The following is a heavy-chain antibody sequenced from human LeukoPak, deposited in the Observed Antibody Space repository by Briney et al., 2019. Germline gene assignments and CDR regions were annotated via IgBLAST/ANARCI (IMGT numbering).Heavy chain of an antibody. CDR1: GFSFGIYW. J-gene: IGHJ6*02. V-gene: IGHV3-74*01. CDR3: TRDRRYGGMDV. CDR2: IISDGSSA. Sequence: GGSLRLSCAASGFSFGIYWMHWVRQAPGKGPVWVSRIISDGSSATHADSVKGRFTVSRDNAKNMLYLQMNSLRAEDTAVYYCTRDRRYGGMDVWGQGTTVTVSS. D-gene: IGHD3-10*01.